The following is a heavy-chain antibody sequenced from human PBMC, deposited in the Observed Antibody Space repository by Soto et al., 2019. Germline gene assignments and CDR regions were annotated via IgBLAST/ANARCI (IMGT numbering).Heavy chain of an antibody. CDR1: VFSLSTRGVG. CDR3: ALRRRGLHYSFDY. J-gene: IGHJ4*02. Sequence: QITLKESGPTLAKPTQTLTLTCTFSVFSLSTRGVGVGCIRQPPGKALEWLALMYWYDDQWYSPSLTSRLTTIKDTPKIPVVLAMTNMDPVDTATYDCALRRRGLHYSFDYWGQGTLVTVS. CDR2: MYWYDDQ. D-gene: IGHD5-12*01. V-gene: IGHV2-5*01.